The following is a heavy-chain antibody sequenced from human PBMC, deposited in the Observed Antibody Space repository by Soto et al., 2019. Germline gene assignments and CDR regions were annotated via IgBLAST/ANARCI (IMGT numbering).Heavy chain of an antibody. CDR2: ISGSGGST. J-gene: IGHJ6*02. D-gene: IGHD3-10*01. CDR3: ARPTFFFGSGSYSANAYAMDV. CDR1: GFTFSSYA. V-gene: IGHV3-23*01. Sequence: GGSLRLSCAASGFTFSSYAMSWVRQAPGKGLEWVSAISGSGGSTYYADSVKGRFTISRGNSKNTLYLQMSGLRAEDTAVYYCARPTFFFGSGSYSANAYAMDVWGQGTTVTVSS.